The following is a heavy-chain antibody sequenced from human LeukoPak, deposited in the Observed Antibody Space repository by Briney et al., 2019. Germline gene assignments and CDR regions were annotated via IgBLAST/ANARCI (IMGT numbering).Heavy chain of an antibody. CDR1: GFTFSSYE. CDR3: ARGLIRGVIGIDY. CDR2: ISTSSSNI. Sequence: GGSLRLSCAASGFTFSSYEMNWVRQAPGKGLEWVSFISTSSSNIYYADSVRGRFTISRDNANNSLYLQMNSLRAEDTAVYYCARGLIRGVIGIDYWGQGTLVTVSS. J-gene: IGHJ4*02. V-gene: IGHV3-21*06. D-gene: IGHD3-10*01.